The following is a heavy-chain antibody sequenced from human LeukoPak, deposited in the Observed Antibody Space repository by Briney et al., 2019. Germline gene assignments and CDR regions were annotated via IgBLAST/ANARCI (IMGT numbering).Heavy chain of an antibody. CDR3: AKRGVVIRVILVGFHKEAYYFDS. J-gene: IGHJ4*02. D-gene: IGHD3-22*01. V-gene: IGHV3-23*01. CDR1: GITLSNYG. Sequence: GGSLRLSCAVSGITLSNYGMTWGRQAPGKGLEWVAGISDSGGRTNYADSVKGRFTISRDNPKNTRDLQMNSLRAEDTAVYFCAKRGVVIRVILVGFHKEAYYFDSWGQGALVTVSS. CDR2: ISDSGGRT.